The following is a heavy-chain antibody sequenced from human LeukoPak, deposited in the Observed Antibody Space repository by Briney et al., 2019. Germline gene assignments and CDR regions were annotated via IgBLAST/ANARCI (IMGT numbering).Heavy chain of an antibody. V-gene: IGHV3-33*08. D-gene: IGHD5-24*01. J-gene: IGHJ4*02. CDR3: AREFGDGYLVDY. Sequence: GGSLRLSCAAFGFSFTTSTMNWVRQAPGKGLEWVAVIWYDGSNKYYADSVKGRFTISRDNSKNTLYLQMNSLRAEDTAVYYCAREFGDGYLVDYWGQGTLVTVSS. CDR1: GFSFTTST. CDR2: IWYDGSNK.